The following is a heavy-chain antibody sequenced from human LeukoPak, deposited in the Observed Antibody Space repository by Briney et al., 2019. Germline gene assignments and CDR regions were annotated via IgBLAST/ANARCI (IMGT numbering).Heavy chain of an antibody. J-gene: IGHJ4*02. CDR2: ISAYNGNT. Sequence: GASVKVSSKASGYTFTSYGISWVRQAPGQGLEWMGWISAYNGNTNYAQKLQGRVTMTTDTSTSTAYMELRSLGSDDTAVYYCARDVVGATDLDYWGQGTLVTVSS. CDR1: GYTFTSYG. D-gene: IGHD1-26*01. V-gene: IGHV1-18*01. CDR3: ARDVVGATDLDY.